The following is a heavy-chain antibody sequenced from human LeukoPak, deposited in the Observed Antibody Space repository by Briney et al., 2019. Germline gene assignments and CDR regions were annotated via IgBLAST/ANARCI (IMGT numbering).Heavy chain of an antibody. J-gene: IGHJ4*02. CDR3: ARDTYSSGWYIIDY. CDR2: IYYSGST. D-gene: IGHD6-19*01. V-gene: IGHV4-30-4*01. CDR1: GGSISSGDYY. Sequence: SETLSLTCTVSGGSISSGDYYWSWIHQPPGKGLEWIGYIYYSGSTYYNPSLKSRVTISVDTSKNQFSLKLSSVTAADTAVYYCARDTYSSGWYIIDYWGQGTLVTVSS.